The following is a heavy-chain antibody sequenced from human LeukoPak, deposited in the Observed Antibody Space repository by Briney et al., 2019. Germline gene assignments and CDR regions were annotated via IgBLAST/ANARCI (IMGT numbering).Heavy chain of an antibody. CDR1: GDSVSSTNYY. V-gene: IGHV4-39*07. Sequence: SETLSLTCVVSGDSVSSTNYYWGWIRQPPGKGLEWIGTTHYSGNTYYNPSLKSRVTISLDTSKNQFSLNLTSVTAADAAVYYCAREPERDYIDYWGQGTLVTVSS. J-gene: IGHJ4*02. D-gene: IGHD1-14*01. CDR2: THYSGNT. CDR3: AREPERDYIDY.